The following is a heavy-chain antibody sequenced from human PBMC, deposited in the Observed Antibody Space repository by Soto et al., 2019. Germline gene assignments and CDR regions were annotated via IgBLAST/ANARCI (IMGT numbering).Heavy chain of an antibody. CDR1: GFTFSSYA. CDR2: ISYDGSNK. J-gene: IGHJ4*02. D-gene: IGHD1-20*01. Sequence: QVQLVESGGGVVQPGRSLRLSCAASGFTFSSYAMHWVRQAPGKGLEWVAVISYDGSNKYYADSVKGRFTISRDNSKNTLYLQMNSLRAEDTAVYYCAGGLGYQYNWNKGGLNPYFDYWGQGTLVTVSS. V-gene: IGHV3-30-3*01. CDR3: AGGLGYQYNWNKGGLNPYFDY.